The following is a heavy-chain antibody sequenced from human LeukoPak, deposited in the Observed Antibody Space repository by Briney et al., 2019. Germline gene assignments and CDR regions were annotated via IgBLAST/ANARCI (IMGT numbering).Heavy chain of an antibody. Sequence: ASVKVSCKASGYTFTSYYMHWVRQAPGQGLEWMGIINPSGGSTNYAQKFQGRVTMTRDTSTSTAYMELSSLRSEDTAVYYCARGPRITLVRGGQWYYYMDVWGKGTTVTISS. D-gene: IGHD3-10*01. V-gene: IGHV1-46*01. CDR1: GYTFTSYY. CDR2: INPSGGST. J-gene: IGHJ6*03. CDR3: ARGPRITLVRGGQWYYYMDV.